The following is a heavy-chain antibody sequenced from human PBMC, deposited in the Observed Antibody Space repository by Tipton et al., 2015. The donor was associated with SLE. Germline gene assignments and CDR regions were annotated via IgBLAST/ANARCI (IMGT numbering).Heavy chain of an antibody. J-gene: IGHJ6*02. V-gene: IGHV4-38-2*02. CDR3: ARDPSTVTSDPYYGMDV. CDR1: GYSISSGYY. CDR2: IYHSGST. Sequence: TLSLTCAVSGYSISSGYYWGWIRQPPGKGLEWIGSIYHSGSTYYNPSLKSRVTISVDTSKNQFSLKLTSVTAADTAVYYCARDPSTVTSDPYYGMDVWGQGTSVTVSS. D-gene: IGHD4-17*01.